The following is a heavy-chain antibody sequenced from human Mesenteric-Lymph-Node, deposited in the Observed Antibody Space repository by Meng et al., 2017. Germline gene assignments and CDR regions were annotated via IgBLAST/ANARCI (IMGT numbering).Heavy chain of an antibody. D-gene: IGHD3-3*01. CDR3: ARVGSFWEYWGY. Sequence: GESLKISCAASGFTFSSYAMHWVRQAPGKGLEWVAVISYDGSNKYYADSVKGRFTISRDNAKNSLYLQMNSLRAEDTAVYYCARVGSFWEYWGYWGQGTLVTVSS. CDR1: GFTFSSYA. CDR2: ISYDGSNK. V-gene: IGHV3-30*07. J-gene: IGHJ4*02.